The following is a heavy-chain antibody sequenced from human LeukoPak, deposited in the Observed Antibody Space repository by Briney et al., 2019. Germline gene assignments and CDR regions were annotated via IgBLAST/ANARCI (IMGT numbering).Heavy chain of an antibody. CDR3: ARRTSRGYFDY. CDR1: GYTFIDYY. Sequence: PQASVKVSCKASGYTFIDYYIHWVRQAPGQGLEFLGWISPDSGGTSYAQKFQGRVTMTRDTSTSTVYMELSSLRSEDTAVYYCARRTSRGYFDYWGQGTLVTVSS. CDR2: ISPDSGGT. D-gene: IGHD1-14*01. J-gene: IGHJ4*02. V-gene: IGHV1-2*02.